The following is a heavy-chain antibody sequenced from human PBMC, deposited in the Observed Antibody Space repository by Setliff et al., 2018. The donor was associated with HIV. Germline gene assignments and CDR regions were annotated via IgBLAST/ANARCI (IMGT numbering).Heavy chain of an antibody. Sequence: SVKVSCKASGVTFSNYAISWARQAPGQGLEWMGGIIPIFGTANYAQKFQGRVTITTDESTITAYMELSSLRSEDTAVYYCARDTGQQLVGFDIWGQGTMVT. CDR3: ARDTGQQLVGFDI. CDR1: GVTFSNYA. V-gene: IGHV1-69*05. J-gene: IGHJ3*02. CDR2: IIPIFGTA. D-gene: IGHD6-13*01.